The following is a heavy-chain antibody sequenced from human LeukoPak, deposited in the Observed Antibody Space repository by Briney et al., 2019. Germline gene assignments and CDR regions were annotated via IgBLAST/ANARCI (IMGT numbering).Heavy chain of an antibody. CDR2: ISYDGNNK. D-gene: IGHD3-10*01. CDR1: GFIFSTYN. J-gene: IGHJ4*02. CDR3: AKRGPIYSSTPGNYFDY. V-gene: IGHV3-30-3*01. Sequence: GRSLRLSCAASGFIFSTYNMHWVRQAPGKGLAWVASISYDGNNKNYADSVKGRFTVSRDNSKNTLYLQMKALRDEDTATYYCAKRGPIYSSTPGNYFDYWGQGTLVTVSS.